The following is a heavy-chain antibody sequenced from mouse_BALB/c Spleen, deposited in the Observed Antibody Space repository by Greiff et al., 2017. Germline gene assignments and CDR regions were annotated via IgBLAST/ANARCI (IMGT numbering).Heavy chain of an antibody. J-gene: IGHJ2*01. D-gene: IGHD1-1*01. CDR3: ASWDTTVVATGDY. CDR1: GYTFTSYV. Sequence: VQLQQSGPELVKPGASVKMSCKASGYTFTSYVMHWVKQKPGQGLEWIGYINPYNDGTKYNEKFKGKATLTSDKSSSTAYMELSSLTSEDSAVYYCASWDTTVVATGDYWGQGTTLTVSS. V-gene: IGHV1-14*01. CDR2: INPYNDGT.